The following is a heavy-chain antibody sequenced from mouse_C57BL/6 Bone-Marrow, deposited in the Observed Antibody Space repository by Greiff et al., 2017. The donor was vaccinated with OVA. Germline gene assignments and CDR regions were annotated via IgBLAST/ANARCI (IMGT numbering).Heavy chain of an antibody. Sequence: ESGPGLVKPSQSLSLTCSVTGYSFTSGYYWYWIRPFPGNKLEWVGFISYDGSNNYTPSLKNRISLTRDKSKNQVFTKWKTVTTEDTATDYCAREGYYRAWFAYWGQGTLVTVSA. CDR3: AREGYYRAWFAY. D-gene: IGHD1-1*01. V-gene: IGHV3-6*01. CDR1: GYSFTSGYY. J-gene: IGHJ3*01. CDR2: ISYDGSN.